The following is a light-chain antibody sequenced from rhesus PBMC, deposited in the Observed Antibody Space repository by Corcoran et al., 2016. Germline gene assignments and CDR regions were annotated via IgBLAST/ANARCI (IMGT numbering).Light chain of an antibody. V-gene: IGKV1S12*01. CDR2: ASS. J-gene: IGKJ4*01. CDR3: QQYHDNPPP. CDR1: QNIYRD. Sequence: DIQMTQSPSALFAFVGGRVTNSCGASQNIYRDLAWYQQKPGKAPKLLIYASSSLQTGIPSRFSGSGSGTDFILTISSLQPELSAASCCQQYHDNPPPFGGGTKVEIK.